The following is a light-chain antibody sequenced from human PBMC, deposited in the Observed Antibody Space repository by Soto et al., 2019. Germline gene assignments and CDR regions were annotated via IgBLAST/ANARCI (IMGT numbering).Light chain of an antibody. Sequence: QSVMTQPASVSGSPGQSITVSCTGSSSDFGDDKYVSWYQQQPGKGPNLLIYGVNSRPSGISNRFSGSKSGNTASLTISGLHVEDEAEYFCGSFTTSRIWVFGGGTKLTVL. V-gene: IGLV2-14*01. J-gene: IGLJ3*02. CDR2: GVN. CDR3: GSFTTSRIWV. CDR1: SSDFGDDKY.